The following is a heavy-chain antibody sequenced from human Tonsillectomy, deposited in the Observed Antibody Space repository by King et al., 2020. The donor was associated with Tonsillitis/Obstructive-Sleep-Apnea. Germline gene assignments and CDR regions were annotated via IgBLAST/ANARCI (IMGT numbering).Heavy chain of an antibody. J-gene: IGHJ6*03. Sequence: VQLVESGAEVKKPGASVKVSCKASGYTFTSYCLHWVRQAPGQGLEWMGIINPSGGSTRYAQKLQGRVTMTRDTSTSTVYWDLSSLRSEDTAVYYCARDHNVEPIDYYYMDVWGKGTTVTVSS. CDR2: INPSGGST. D-gene: IGHD1-14*01. CDR3: ARDHNVEPIDYYYMDV. V-gene: IGHV1-46*04. CDR1: GYTFTSYC.